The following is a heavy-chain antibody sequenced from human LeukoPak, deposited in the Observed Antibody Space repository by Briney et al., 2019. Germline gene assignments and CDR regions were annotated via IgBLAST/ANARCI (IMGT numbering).Heavy chain of an antibody. Sequence: SETLSLTCADSGYSISSGYYWGWIRQPPGKGLEWIGSIYHSGSTYYNPSLKSRVTISVDTSKNQFSLKLSSVTAADTAVYYCARRLGYCSSTSCYTSWFDPWGQGTLVTVSS. CDR3: ARRLGYCSSTSCYTSWFDP. V-gene: IGHV4-38-2*01. J-gene: IGHJ5*02. CDR1: GYSISSGYY. D-gene: IGHD2-2*02. CDR2: IYHSGST.